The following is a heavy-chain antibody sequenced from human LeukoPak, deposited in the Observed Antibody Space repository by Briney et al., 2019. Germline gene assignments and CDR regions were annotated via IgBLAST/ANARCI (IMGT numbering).Heavy chain of an antibody. CDR3: ASGPVAMVTW. V-gene: IGHV4-39*01. CDR1: GDSISSYY. D-gene: IGHD5-18*01. J-gene: IGHJ4*02. Sequence: SETLSLTCTVSGDSISSYYWGWIRQPPGKGLEWIGSIYYSGSTYYNPSLKSRVTISVDTSKNQFSLKLSSVTAADTAVYYCASGPVAMVTWWGQGTLVTVSS. CDR2: IYYSGST.